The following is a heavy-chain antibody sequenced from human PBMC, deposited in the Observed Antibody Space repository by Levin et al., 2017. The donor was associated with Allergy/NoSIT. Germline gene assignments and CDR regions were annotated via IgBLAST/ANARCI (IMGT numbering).Heavy chain of an antibody. CDR1: GGSISSSNW. CDR2: IFHSGST. V-gene: IGHV4-4*02. Sequence: SETLSLTCAVSGGSISSSNWWSWVRQPPGKGLEWIGEIFHSGSTRYNPSLMSRVTISVDKSKNQFSLKLTSVTAADTAVYYCARGLEGYSRSGHETYFFDYWGQGTLVTVSS. D-gene: IGHD6-13*01. CDR3: ARGLEGYSRSGHETYFFDY. J-gene: IGHJ4*02.